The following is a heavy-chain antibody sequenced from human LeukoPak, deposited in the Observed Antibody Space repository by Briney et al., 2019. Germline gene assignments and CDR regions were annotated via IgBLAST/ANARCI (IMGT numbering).Heavy chain of an antibody. Sequence: SETLSLACTVSGYSISSGYYWGWIRQPPGKGLEWIGSIYHSGSTYYHPSLKSRVTISVDTSKNQFSLKLSSVTAADTAVYYCARTLADFWSGYYTGAFDYWGQGTLVTVSS. CDR1: GYSISSGYY. CDR2: IYHSGST. CDR3: ARTLADFWSGYYTGAFDY. D-gene: IGHD3-3*01. J-gene: IGHJ4*02. V-gene: IGHV4-38-2*02.